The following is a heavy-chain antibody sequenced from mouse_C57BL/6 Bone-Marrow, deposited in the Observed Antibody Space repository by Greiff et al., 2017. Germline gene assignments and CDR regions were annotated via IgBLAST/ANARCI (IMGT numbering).Heavy chain of an antibody. J-gene: IGHJ4*01. CDR2: IYPGSGST. CDR1: GYTFTSYW. D-gene: IGHD2-10*01. CDR3: ARSRSYSFYDMDD. V-gene: IGHV1-55*01. Sequence: QVQLQQSGAELVKPGASVKMSCKASGYTFTSYWITWVKQRPGQGLEWIGDIYPGSGSTNYNEKFKSKATLTVDTSSSTAYLQLSSLTSEDSAVYYCARSRSYSFYDMDDWGQGTSVTVSS.